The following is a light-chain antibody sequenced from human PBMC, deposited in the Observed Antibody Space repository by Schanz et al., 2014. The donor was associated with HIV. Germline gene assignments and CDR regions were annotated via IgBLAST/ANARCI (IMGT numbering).Light chain of an antibody. Sequence: ENVLAQSPGTLSLSPGERATLSCRASQSISSRYLAWYQQKPGQAPRLLIYAASTRATGIPARFSGSGSGTDFTLTISSLEPEDFAVYYCQQYNDWPPITFGQGTRLEIK. J-gene: IGKJ5*01. V-gene: IGKV3-20*01. CDR2: AAS. CDR3: QQYNDWPPIT. CDR1: QSISSRY.